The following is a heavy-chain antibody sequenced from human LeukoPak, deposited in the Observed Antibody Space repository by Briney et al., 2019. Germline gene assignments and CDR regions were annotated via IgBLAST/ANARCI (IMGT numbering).Heavy chain of an antibody. Sequence: ASVKVSCKASGYTFTGYYMHWVRQAPGQGLEWMGWINPNSGGTNYAQKFQGWVTMTRDTSISTAYMELSRLRSDDTAVYYCARTRRGFGEYEFDYWGQGTLVTVSS. V-gene: IGHV1-2*04. CDR2: INPNSGGT. J-gene: IGHJ4*02. CDR1: GYTFTGYY. CDR3: ARTRRGFGEYEFDY. D-gene: IGHD3-10*01.